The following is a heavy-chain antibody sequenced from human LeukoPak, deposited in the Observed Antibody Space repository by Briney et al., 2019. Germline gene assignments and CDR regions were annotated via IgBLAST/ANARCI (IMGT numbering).Heavy chain of an antibody. J-gene: IGHJ4*02. D-gene: IGHD3-9*01. CDR3: ARDSNGRDYDTWL. CDR1: EFTFISYA. Sequence: GGSLRLSCAGPEFTFISYALSWVRQAPGKGLEWVGNVKEDGSEQNYVDSVKGRFTISRDNAKNSLYLEMNSLRAEDTAVYYCARDSNGRDYDTWLWGQGTLVTVSS. V-gene: IGHV3-7*01. CDR2: VKEDGSEQ.